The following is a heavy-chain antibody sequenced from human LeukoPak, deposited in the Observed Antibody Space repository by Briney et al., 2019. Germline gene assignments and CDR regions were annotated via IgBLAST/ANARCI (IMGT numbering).Heavy chain of an antibody. CDR3: TTFGYSYGLP. J-gene: IGHJ5*02. D-gene: IGHD5-18*01. V-gene: IGHV3-15*01. CDR1: GLSFSTAW. Sequence: GPSLRLSRSASGLSFSTAWVRWGSPPPGKGIEWVGRIIIQSDGQTTDYAAAVKGRLTISREDSENTLYLQMNSRKTEDTAVYYCTTFGYSYGLPWGQGTLGTVSS. CDR2: IIIQSDGQTT.